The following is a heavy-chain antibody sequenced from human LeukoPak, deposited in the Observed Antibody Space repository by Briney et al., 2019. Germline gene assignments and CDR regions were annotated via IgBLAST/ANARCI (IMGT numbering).Heavy chain of an antibody. D-gene: IGHD1-7*01. CDR1: GFTFNTYS. Sequence: PGGSLRLSCAASGFTFNTYSMTWVRQAPGKGLEWVSIISRASESIFYADSVKGRFTISRDNAKNSLYLQMNDLGAEDTATYYCARGATDTTRWFAPWGQGTLVTVSS. V-gene: IGHV3-21*01. CDR2: ISRASESI. J-gene: IGHJ5*02. CDR3: ARGATDTTRWFAP.